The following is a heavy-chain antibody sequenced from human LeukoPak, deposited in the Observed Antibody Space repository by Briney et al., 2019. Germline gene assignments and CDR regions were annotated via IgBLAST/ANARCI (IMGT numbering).Heavy chain of an antibody. D-gene: IGHD3-22*01. V-gene: IGHV3-30-3*01. CDR2: ISYDGSNK. J-gene: IGHJ3*02. Sequence: PGGSLRLSCAASGFTFSSHAMDWVRQAPGKGLEWVAIISYDGSNKYFADSVKGRFTISRDNSRTTMYLQMNSLRVEDTAVYYCARGDYYDSSGYYFPDAFDIWGQGTMVTVSS. CDR3: ARGDYYDSSGYYFPDAFDI. CDR1: GFTFSSHA.